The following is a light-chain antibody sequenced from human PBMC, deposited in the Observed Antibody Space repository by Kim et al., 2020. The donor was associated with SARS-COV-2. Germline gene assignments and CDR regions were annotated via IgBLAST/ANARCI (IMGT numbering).Light chain of an antibody. CDR1: QSVSSSY. V-gene: IGKV3-20*01. CDR2: AAS. Sequence: SPGERATLSCSASQSVSSSYLACYKQKTGQAPRLLIYAASTWATGIPDRFSGSGSGTDFTLTISRLEPEDFAVYYCQQYGSSPWTFGQGTKVDIK. CDR3: QQYGSSPWT. J-gene: IGKJ1*01.